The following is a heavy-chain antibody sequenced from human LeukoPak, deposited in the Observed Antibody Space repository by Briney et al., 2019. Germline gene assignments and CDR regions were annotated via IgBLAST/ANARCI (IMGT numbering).Heavy chain of an antibody. CDR1: GGSISSSSYY. D-gene: IGHD3-22*01. V-gene: IGHV4-39*07. CDR3: ASVPVHYYDSSGSIRRGFDY. CDR2: IYCSGST. Sequence: SETLSLTCTVSGGSISSSSYYWGWIRQPPGKGLEWIGSIYCSGSTYYNPSLKSRVTISVDTSKNQFSLKLSSVTAADTAVYYCASVPVHYYDSSGSIRRGFDYWGQGTLVTVSS. J-gene: IGHJ4*02.